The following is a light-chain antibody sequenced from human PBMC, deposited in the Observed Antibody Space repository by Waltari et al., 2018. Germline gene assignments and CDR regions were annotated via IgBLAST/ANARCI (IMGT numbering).Light chain of an antibody. CDR3: QQYGSSPRT. V-gene: IGKV3-20*01. Sequence: EIVLTQSPGTLTLSQGAGATISCRASQSVRNNYLAWYQQRPGQPPRLLIYGAFARAAGIPDRFSGSGSGTDFTLTISRLEPEDFAVYYCQQYGSSPRTFGQGTKVEIK. J-gene: IGKJ1*01. CDR2: GAF. CDR1: QSVRNNY.